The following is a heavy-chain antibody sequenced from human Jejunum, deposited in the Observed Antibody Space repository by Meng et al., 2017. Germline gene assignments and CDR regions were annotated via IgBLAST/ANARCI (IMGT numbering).Heavy chain of an antibody. CDR2: IYYSGST. Sequence: SCTVSGGSISSGGYYWSWIRQHPGKGLEWIGYIYYSGSTYYNPSLKSRFTISVDTSKNQFSLKLSSVTAADTAVYYCARDPRGYGMDVWGQGTTVTVSS. V-gene: IGHV4-31*02. D-gene: IGHD2-15*01. CDR3: ARDPRGYGMDV. CDR1: GGSISSGGYY. J-gene: IGHJ6*02.